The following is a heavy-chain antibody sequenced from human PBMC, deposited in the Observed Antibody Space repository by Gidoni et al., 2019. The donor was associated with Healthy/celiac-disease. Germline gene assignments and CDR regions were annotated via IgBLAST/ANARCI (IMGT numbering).Heavy chain of an antibody. D-gene: IGHD2-21*02. V-gene: IGHV3-74*01. J-gene: IGHJ4*02. CDR2: INSDGSST. CDR3: ARRYDCGGDCPFDY. Sequence: SRINSDGSSTSYADSVKGRFTITRDNAKNTLYLQMNSLRGEDTAVYYCARRYDCGGDCPFDYWGQGTLVTVSS.